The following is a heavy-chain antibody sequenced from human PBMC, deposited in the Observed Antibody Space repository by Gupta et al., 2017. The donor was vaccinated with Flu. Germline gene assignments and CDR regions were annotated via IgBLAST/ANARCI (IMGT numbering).Heavy chain of an antibody. CDR2: INPRSGGT. J-gene: IGHJ4*02. CDR3: AIASADGTGMGESADY. Sequence: QVPLVQSGAEVKMPGASVRVACKASGDTFPAYYVHWVRQAPGQGLEWVGWINPRSGGTDSAQKFQGRVTLTRDTSMNTAYMELSGLRSDDTAVYFCAIASADGTGMGESADYWGQGTLVTVSS. V-gene: IGHV1-2*02. CDR1: GDTFPAYY. D-gene: IGHD1-1*01.